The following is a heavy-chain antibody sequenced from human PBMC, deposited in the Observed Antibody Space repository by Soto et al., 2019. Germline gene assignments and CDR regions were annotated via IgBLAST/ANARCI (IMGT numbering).Heavy chain of an antibody. CDR2: IFDSGST. V-gene: IGHV4-30-4*01. CDR1: GGSISGGVHS. CDR3: AREIMPLTNDWYFVL. Sequence: QVQLQESGPGLVKPSETLSLTCTFSGGSISGGVHSWSWIRQPTGKGLEWIGHIFDSGSTYYNPSLKSRLTISVDTSKNQFSLRLSSVTAADTAVYYSAREIMPLTNDWYFVLWLRGTLVTVSS. J-gene: IGHJ2*01. D-gene: IGHD2-8*01.